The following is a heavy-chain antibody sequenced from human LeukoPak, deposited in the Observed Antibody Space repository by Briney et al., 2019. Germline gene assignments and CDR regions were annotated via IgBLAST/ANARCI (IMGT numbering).Heavy chain of an antibody. CDR1: GGSITNDSW. Sequence: SETLSLTCAVSGGSITNDSWWNWVRQPPGKGLEWIGEIYHSGSTNYNPSLKSRVSISVDTSKNQLSLKLSSVTAADTAVYYCARQEGRRDWYFDLWGRGTLVTVSS. J-gene: IGHJ2*01. CDR3: ARQEGRRDWYFDL. V-gene: IGHV4-4*02. CDR2: IYHSGST. D-gene: IGHD5-24*01.